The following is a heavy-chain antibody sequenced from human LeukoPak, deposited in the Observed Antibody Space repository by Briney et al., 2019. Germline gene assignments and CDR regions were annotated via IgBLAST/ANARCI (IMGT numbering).Heavy chain of an antibody. V-gene: IGHV1-69*06. Sequence: SVKVSCKASGGTFSSYAISWVRQAPGQGLEWVGGIIPIFGTANYAQKFQGRVTITADKSTSTAYMELSSLRSEDTAVYYCAREVAYYFDYWGQGTLVTVSS. CDR1: GGTFSSYA. CDR2: IIPIFGTA. J-gene: IGHJ4*02. CDR3: AREVAYYFDY.